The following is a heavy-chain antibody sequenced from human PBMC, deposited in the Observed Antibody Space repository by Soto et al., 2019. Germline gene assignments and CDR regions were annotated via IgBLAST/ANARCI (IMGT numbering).Heavy chain of an antibody. V-gene: IGHV2-5*02. CDR1: GFSLSTSGVG. D-gene: IGHD3-22*01. CDR3: AHSLSSGGHYYYYYSMAV. J-gene: IGHJ6*02. CDR2: IYWDDDK. Sequence: QITLKESGPTLVKPTQTLTLTCTFSGFSLSTSGVGVGWIRQPPGKALERLALIYWDDDKRYSPSLNSRLTITKDTSKNHVVLTMTNMDPLNIATYCRAHSLSSGGHYYYYYSMAVWGRGTTVTV.